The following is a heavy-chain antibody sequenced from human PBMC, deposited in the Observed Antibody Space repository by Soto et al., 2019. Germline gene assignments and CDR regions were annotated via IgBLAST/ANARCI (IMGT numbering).Heavy chain of an antibody. D-gene: IGHD6-19*01. CDR3: ADMRGQWLPRD. CDR1: SCSY. V-gene: IGHV4-39*01. Sequence: SCSYCGRNRQHPGKGLEWIGYIYYSGSAYYNPSLRSRVTISVDTSKNQFSLKLRSVTAADTAVYYCADMRGQWLPRDWGQGILVTVSS. J-gene: IGHJ4*02. CDR2: IYYSGSA.